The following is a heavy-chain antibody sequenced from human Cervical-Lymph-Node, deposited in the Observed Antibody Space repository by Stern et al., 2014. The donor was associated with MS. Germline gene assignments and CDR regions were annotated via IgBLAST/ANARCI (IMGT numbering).Heavy chain of an antibody. J-gene: IGHJ4*02. V-gene: IGHV1-69*06. Sequence: VQLVESGAEVKKPGSSGKVSCKASGSTFSNDAINWVRQAPGQGLEWMGGIIPLFGTASYAQKFQDRVSITADKSTKTAFLEVSRLTSEDTAVYYCARDSPIFPKPLKGEIDYWGQGTLVTVSS. D-gene: IGHD3-16*01. CDR3: ARDSPIFPKPLKGEIDY. CDR1: GSTFSNDA. CDR2: IIPLFGTA.